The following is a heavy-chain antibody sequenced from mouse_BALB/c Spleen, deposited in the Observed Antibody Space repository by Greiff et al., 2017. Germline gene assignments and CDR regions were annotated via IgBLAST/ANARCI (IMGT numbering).Heavy chain of an antibody. CDR3: ARAGIHDGYYFDY. V-gene: IGHV7-3*02. CDR2: IRNKATGYTT. Sequence: EVKLMESGGGLVQPGGSLRLSCAASGFTFNDYYMSWVRQPPGKALEWLGFIRNKATGYTTEYSASVKGRFTISRDNSQSILYLQMNTLRAEDSATYDCARAGIHDGYYFDYWGEGTTLTVSS. D-gene: IGHD2-3*01. J-gene: IGHJ2*01. CDR1: GFTFNDYY.